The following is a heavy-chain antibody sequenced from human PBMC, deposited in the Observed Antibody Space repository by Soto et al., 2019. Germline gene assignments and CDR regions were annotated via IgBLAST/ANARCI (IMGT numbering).Heavy chain of an antibody. Sequence: LGESLKISCKGSGYNFAGYWIAWVRQMPGKGLELMGIIYPSDSDTRYRPSFQGQVTISADKSISSAYLQWSSLRASDAAMYYCARGGVSTRTFDYLGQGTPVTVSS. CDR2: IYPSDSDT. J-gene: IGHJ4*02. CDR3: ARGGVSTRTFDY. CDR1: GYNFAGYW. D-gene: IGHD3-3*01. V-gene: IGHV5-51*01.